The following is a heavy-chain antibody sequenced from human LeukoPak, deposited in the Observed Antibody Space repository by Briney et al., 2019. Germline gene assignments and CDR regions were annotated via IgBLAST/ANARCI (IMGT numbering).Heavy chain of an antibody. CDR2: IYGDSTT. CDR1: GFTVSNDY. CDR3: ARDRAGAQSWVALDP. Sequence: GGSLRLSCAASGFTVSNDYMAWVRQAPGRGLEWVSLIYGDSTTFYTDSVKGRFTISRDNFKNALYLQMSSLRPEDTALYYCARDRAGAQSWVALDPWGQGTLVTVSS. D-gene: IGHD3-10*01. V-gene: IGHV3-66*02. J-gene: IGHJ5*02.